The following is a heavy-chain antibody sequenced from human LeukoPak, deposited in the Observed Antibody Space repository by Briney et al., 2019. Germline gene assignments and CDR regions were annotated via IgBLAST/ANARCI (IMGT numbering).Heavy chain of an antibody. J-gene: IGHJ4*02. CDR2: ISGSGGST. Sequence: GGSLRLSCAASGFTFSSYAMSWVRQAPGKGLEWVSAISGSGGSTYYADSVKGRFTISRDNSKNTLYLQMNSLRAEDTAVYYCAKATTYDSSGYYYEGYFDYWGQGTLVTVSS. CDR3: AKATTYDSSGYYYEGYFDY. V-gene: IGHV3-23*01. D-gene: IGHD3-22*01. CDR1: GFTFSSYA.